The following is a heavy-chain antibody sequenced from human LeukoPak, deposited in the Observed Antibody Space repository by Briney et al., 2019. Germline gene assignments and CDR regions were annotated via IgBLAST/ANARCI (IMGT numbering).Heavy chain of an antibody. Sequence: GGSLRLSCAASGFTFSTFAMIWVRQPPGKGLEWVSSIFPSGGEIHYADSVRGQFTISRDNSKSTLSLQMNSLRAEDTAIYYCATYRQGLLPFESWGQGTLVTVSS. CDR2: IFPSGGEI. CDR3: ATYRQGLLPFES. J-gene: IGHJ4*02. V-gene: IGHV3-23*01. D-gene: IGHD3/OR15-3a*01. CDR1: GFTFSTFA.